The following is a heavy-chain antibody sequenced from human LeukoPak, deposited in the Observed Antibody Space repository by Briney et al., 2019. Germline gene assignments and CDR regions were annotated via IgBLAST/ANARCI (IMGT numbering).Heavy chain of an antibody. Sequence: SVKVSCKASGGTFSSYAISWVRQAPGQGLEWMGGIIPIFGTANYAQKFQGRVTITTDESTSTAYMELSSLRSEDTAVYYCARAADGAYYDFWSGLFLDYWGQGTLVTVSS. CDR2: IIPIFGTA. D-gene: IGHD3-3*01. CDR3: ARAADGAYYDFWSGLFLDY. J-gene: IGHJ4*02. CDR1: GGTFSSYA. V-gene: IGHV1-69*05.